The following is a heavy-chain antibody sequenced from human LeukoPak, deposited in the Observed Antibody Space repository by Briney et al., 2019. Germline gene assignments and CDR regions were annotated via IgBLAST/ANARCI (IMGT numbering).Heavy chain of an antibody. J-gene: IGHJ4*02. CDR2: INQDGSKK. Sequence: GGSLRLSCAASGFTFSSYWMSWVRQAPGKGLEWVANINQDGSKKYYVDSVKGRFTISRDNAKNSLYLQINSLRAEDTAMYYCASSMWFGMRKIDYWGQGTLVTVSS. CDR3: ASSMWFGMRKIDY. V-gene: IGHV3-7*03. CDR1: GFTFSSYW. D-gene: IGHD3-10*01.